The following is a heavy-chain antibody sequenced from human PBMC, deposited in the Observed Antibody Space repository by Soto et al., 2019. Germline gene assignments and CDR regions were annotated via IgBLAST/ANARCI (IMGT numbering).Heavy chain of an antibody. Sequence: QVQLVHSGAEVKKPGSSVKLSCKASGVTFSSYTISWVRQAPGQGLEWMGSISPILGMANYAHTVQGRVTITADKSTSTAAMVLSSLRCEKTAVNYCAVRDSDEGDAFDLWGQGTMVTVSS. J-gene: IGHJ3*01. V-gene: IGHV1-69*02. CDR1: GVTFSSYT. CDR2: ISPILGMA. D-gene: IGHD2-21*02. CDR3: AVRDSDEGDAFDL.